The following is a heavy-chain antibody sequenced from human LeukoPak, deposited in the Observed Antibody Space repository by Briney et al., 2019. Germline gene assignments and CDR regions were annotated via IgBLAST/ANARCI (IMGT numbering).Heavy chain of an antibody. Sequence: PSETLSLTCTVSGGSISSSSYYWGWIRQPPGKGLEWIGSIYYSGSTYYNPSLKSRVTISVDTSKNQFSLKLSSVTAADTAVYYCATRRGYSYGYSLYYFDYWGQGTLVTVSS. CDR3: ATRRGYSYGYSLYYFDY. D-gene: IGHD5-18*01. V-gene: IGHV4-39*01. J-gene: IGHJ4*02. CDR1: GGSISSSSYY. CDR2: IYYSGST.